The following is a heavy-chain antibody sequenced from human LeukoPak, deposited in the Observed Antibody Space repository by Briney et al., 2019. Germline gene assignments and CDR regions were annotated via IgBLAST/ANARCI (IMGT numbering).Heavy chain of an antibody. D-gene: IGHD5-18*01. V-gene: IGHV1-69*13. J-gene: IGHJ4*02. CDR2: IIPIFGTA. CDR1: GGTFSSYA. CDR3: ARDGGGGYSYGYLDY. Sequence: SVKVSCKASGGTFSSYAISWVRQAPGQGLEWMGGIIPIFGTANYAQKFQGRVTITADESTSTAYMELSSLRSEDTAVYYCARDGGGGYSYGYLDYWGQGTLVTVSS.